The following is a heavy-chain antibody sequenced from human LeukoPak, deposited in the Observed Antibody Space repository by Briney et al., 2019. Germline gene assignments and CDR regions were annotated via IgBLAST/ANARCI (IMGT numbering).Heavy chain of an antibody. V-gene: IGHV1-2*02. CDR3: ARSPFYYDFWSGLDY. CDR1: GYTFTGYY. CDR2: INPNSGGT. Sequence: GASVKVSCKASGYTFTGYYMHWVRQAPGQGLEWMGWINPNSGGTNYAQKFQGRVTMTRDTSISTAYMELSRLRSDDTAVYYCARSPFYYDFWSGLDYWGQGTLVTVSS. D-gene: IGHD3-3*01. J-gene: IGHJ4*02.